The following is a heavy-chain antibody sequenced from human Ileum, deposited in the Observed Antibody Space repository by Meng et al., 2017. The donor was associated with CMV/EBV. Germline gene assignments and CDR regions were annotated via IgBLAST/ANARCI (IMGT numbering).Heavy chain of an antibody. J-gene: IGHJ4*02. D-gene: IGHD1-1*01. CDR1: GGSIGSGDYC. CDR3: AREMSRTGFFDY. V-gene: IGHV4-61*02. CDR2: IHISGAT. Sequence: LLPQDRAPGLVGPSGTLPLTCTVSGGSIGSGDYCGSWIRQPAGKGLEWIGRIHISGATNYNPSLKSRVTMSVDTSKNQFSLKVRSVTAADTAVYYCAREMSRTGFFDYWGQGNLVTVSS.